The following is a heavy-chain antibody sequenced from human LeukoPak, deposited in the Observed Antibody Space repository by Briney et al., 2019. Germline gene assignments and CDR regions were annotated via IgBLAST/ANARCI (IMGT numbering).Heavy chain of an antibody. CDR1: GFTFNDYA. CDR2: VNWNSGVI. CDR3: AKDLAVGTTPRVYAFDV. D-gene: IGHD1/OR15-1a*01. Sequence: GGSLRLSCAASGFTFNDYAMHWVRQIPGKGLEWVGGVNWNSGVIAYGASVKGRSTISRDNAKNSLYLQVRSLTFEDTALYYCAKDLAVGTTPRVYAFDVWGQGALVTVSS. J-gene: IGHJ3*01. V-gene: IGHV3-9*01.